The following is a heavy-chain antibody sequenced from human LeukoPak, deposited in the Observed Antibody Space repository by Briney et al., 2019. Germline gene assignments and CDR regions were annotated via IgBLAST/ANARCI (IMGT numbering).Heavy chain of an antibody. CDR2: IKQDGSE. CDR1: GFTFTTYW. D-gene: IGHD3-10*02. V-gene: IGHV3-7*01. CDR3: AELGITMIGGV. J-gene: IGHJ6*04. Sequence: GGSLRLSCAASGFTFTTYWMGWVRPAPGKGLEWVANIKQDGSEHVDSVKGRFTISRDNAKNSLYLQMNSLRAEDTAVYYCAELGITMIGGVWGKGTTVTISS.